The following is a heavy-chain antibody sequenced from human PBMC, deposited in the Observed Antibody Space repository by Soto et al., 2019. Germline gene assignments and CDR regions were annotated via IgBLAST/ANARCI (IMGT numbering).Heavy chain of an antibody. J-gene: IGHJ5*02. CDR1: GGTFSSYA. CDR3: ARGAVQGYCSGGSCLLNNWFDP. CDR2: IIPIFGTA. D-gene: IGHD2-15*01. Sequence: SVKVSCKASGGTFSSYAISWVRQAPGQGLEWMGGIIPIFGTANYAQKFQGRVTITADESTSTAYMELSSLRSEDTAVYYCARGAVQGYCSGGSCLLNNWFDPWGQGTLVTVSS. V-gene: IGHV1-69*13.